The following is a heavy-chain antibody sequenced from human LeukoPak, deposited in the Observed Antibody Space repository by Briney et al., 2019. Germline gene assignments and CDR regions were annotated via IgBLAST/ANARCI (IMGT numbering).Heavy chain of an antibody. CDR1: GFTFSSYW. Sequence: GGSLRLSCAASGFTFSSYWMSWVRQAPGKGLEWVANIKQDGSEKYYVDSVKGRFTISRDNAKNSLYLQMNSLRAEDTAVYYCARRYYDFLNDAFDIWGQGTMVTVSS. V-gene: IGHV3-7*01. D-gene: IGHD3-3*01. CDR3: ARRYYDFLNDAFDI. CDR2: IKQDGSEK. J-gene: IGHJ3*02.